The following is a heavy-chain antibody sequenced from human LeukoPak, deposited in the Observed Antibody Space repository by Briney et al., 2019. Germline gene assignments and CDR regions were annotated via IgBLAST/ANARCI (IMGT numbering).Heavy chain of an antibody. J-gene: IGHJ4*02. Sequence: APVKVSCKASGYTFTSYDINWVRQASGQGLEWMGWMSPKSANTGYAQKFQGRVTITRDTSISTAYMELSSLTSEDTAVYYCARTPPGGLIDYWGQGTLVTVSS. D-gene: IGHD3-10*01. CDR1: GYTFTSYD. CDR2: MSPKSANT. CDR3: ARTPPGGLIDY. V-gene: IGHV1-8*03.